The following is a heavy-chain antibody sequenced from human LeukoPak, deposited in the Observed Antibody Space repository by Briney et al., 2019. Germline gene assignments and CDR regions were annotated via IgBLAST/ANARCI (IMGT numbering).Heavy chain of an antibody. D-gene: IGHD3-22*01. V-gene: IGHV4-34*01. Sequence: SETLSLTCAVYGVSFSGYYWSWIRQPPGKGLEWIGEINHSGSTNYNPSLKSRVTISLDRSKNQFSLKLTSVTAADTAVYYCARSPSDSSGYYLDYWGQGTLVTVSS. CDR2: INHSGST. CDR1: GVSFSGYY. J-gene: IGHJ4*02. CDR3: ARSPSDSSGYYLDY.